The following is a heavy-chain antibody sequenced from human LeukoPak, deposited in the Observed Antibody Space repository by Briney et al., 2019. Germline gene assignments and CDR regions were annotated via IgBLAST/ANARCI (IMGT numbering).Heavy chain of an antibody. V-gene: IGHV5-51*01. J-gene: IGHJ5*02. CDR1: GYSFTSYW. D-gene: IGHD3-10*01. CDR2: IYPGDSDT. Sequence: GESLKISCKASGYSFTSYWIGWVRQMPGKGLECMGIIYPGDSDTRYSPSFQGQVTISADKSISTAYLQWSSLKASDAAMYYCAPYYYGNWFDPWGQGTLVTVSS. CDR3: APYYYGNWFDP.